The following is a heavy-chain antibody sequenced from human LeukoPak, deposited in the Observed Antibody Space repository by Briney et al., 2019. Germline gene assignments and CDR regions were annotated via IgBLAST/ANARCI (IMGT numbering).Heavy chain of an antibody. Sequence: GGSLRLSCAASGFTVSSNYMSWVRQAPGKGLEWVSVIYSGGSTYYADSVKGRFTISRDNSKNTLYLQMNSLRVEDTAIYYCAKDLHVLRFLRWFYDYWGQGTLVTVSS. CDR2: IYSGGST. D-gene: IGHD3-3*01. CDR3: AKDLHVLRFLRWFYDY. V-gene: IGHV3-66*01. CDR1: GFTVSSNY. J-gene: IGHJ4*02.